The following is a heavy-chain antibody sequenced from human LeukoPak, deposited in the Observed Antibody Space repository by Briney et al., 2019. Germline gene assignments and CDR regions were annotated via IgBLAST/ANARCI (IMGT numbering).Heavy chain of an antibody. V-gene: IGHV3-30*02. CDR3: AKAYTIGYSGDFDY. CDR2: IRYDGSNK. D-gene: IGHD5-12*01. Sequence: EWTLRISCAASGVTFSSYGMHWVRQAPGKGLELLAFIRYDGSNKYYADCVKGRFTISRDNSKNTLYLQMNSLRAEDTAVYYCAKAYTIGYSGDFDYWGQGTLVTVSS. J-gene: IGHJ4*02. CDR1: GVTFSSYG.